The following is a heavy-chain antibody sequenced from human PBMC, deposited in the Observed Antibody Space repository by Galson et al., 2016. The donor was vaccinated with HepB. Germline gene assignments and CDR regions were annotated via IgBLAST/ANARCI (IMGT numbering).Heavy chain of an antibody. Sequence: SLRLSCAAYVFTASSNYLNWIRQAPGKGLEWVSAIYSGGSTHYADSVKGRFTISRDNSKNTVYLEMKSLRAEDTAVYYCARALSGWDGFDYWGQGTLVIVSS. D-gene: IGHD6-19*01. J-gene: IGHJ4*02. CDR1: VFTASSNY. CDR3: ARALSGWDGFDY. V-gene: IGHV3-53*01. CDR2: IYSGGST.